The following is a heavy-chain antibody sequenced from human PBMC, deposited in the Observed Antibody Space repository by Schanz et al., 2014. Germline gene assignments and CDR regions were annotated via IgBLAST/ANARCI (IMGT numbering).Heavy chain of an antibody. Sequence: VQLVESGGGLVQPGGSLRLSCAVSGFSFSDYAMSWVRQTPGQGLEWVAGIRSGGGDSYYTDSVRGRFTISRDNSKNVLFVQMNSLRAEDTAVYYCAKEGHRIGLPYFDYWGQGALVTVSS. CDR3: AKEGHRIGLPYFDY. CDR1: GFSFSDYA. V-gene: IGHV3-23*04. J-gene: IGHJ4*02. CDR2: IRSGGGDS.